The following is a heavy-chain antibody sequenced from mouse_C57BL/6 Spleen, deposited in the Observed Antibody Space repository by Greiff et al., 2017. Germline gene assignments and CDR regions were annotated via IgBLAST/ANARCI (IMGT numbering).Heavy chain of an antibody. D-gene: IGHD2-3*01. Sequence: EVKLVESGGGLVQPGGSLKLSCAASGFTFSDYYMYWVRQTPEKRLEWVAYISNGGGSTYYPDTVKGRFTISRDNAKNTLYLQMSRLKSEDTAMYYCARGDDGYYPFAYWGQGTLVTVSA. CDR1: GFTFSDYY. J-gene: IGHJ3*01. CDR3: ARGDDGYYPFAY. V-gene: IGHV5-12*01. CDR2: ISNGGGST.